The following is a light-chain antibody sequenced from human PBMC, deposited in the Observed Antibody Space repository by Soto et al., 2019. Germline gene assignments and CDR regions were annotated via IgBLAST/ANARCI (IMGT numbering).Light chain of an antibody. Sequence: DIQMTHAPSTLSATVGDGGTLTFRASQSISTWLAWYQQKPGKAPKLLIYDASSLEVGVPSRFSGSGSRTEFTLTINSLQPDDFATYYCQQYKSYWTFGQGTKVDI. V-gene: IGKV1-5*01. CDR1: QSISTW. J-gene: IGKJ1*01. CDR2: DAS. CDR3: QQYKSYWT.